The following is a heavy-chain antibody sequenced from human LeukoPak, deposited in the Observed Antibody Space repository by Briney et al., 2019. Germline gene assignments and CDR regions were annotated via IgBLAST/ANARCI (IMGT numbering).Heavy chain of an antibody. CDR1: RYTFTGYY. CDR3: ARERRAWGEDF. J-gene: IGHJ4*02. Sequence: ASVKVSCKASRYTFTGYYMHWVRQAPGQGLEWMGWINPNSGGTNYAQKFQGRVTMTRDTSISTAYMELNSLGSEDTAVYYCARERRAWGEDFWGQGTLVTVSS. CDR2: INPNSGGT. V-gene: IGHV1-2*02. D-gene: IGHD3-16*01.